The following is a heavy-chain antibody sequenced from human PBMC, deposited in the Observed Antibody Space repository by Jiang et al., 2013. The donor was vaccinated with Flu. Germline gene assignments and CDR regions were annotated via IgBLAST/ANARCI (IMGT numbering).Heavy chain of an antibody. J-gene: IGHJ4*02. V-gene: IGHV3-7*01. D-gene: IGHD3-22*01. CDR3: ARDLLLGYYYDSSGRFDY. Sequence: GLEWVANIKQDGSEKYYVDSVKGRFTISRDNAKNSLYLQMNSLRAEDTAVYYCARDLLLGYYYDSSGRFDYWGQGTLVTVSS. CDR2: IKQDGSEK.